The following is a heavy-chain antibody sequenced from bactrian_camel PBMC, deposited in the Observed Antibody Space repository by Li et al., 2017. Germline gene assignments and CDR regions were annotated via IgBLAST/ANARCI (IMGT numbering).Heavy chain of an antibody. CDR3: TKDRSYGTRNWAQST. CDR2: LSTDRTI. J-gene: IGHJ4*01. V-gene: IGHV3S53*01. Sequence: QLVESGGDSVQTGGSLKLSCTVIGFIFNRCAMAWYRQAPGNGRELVASLSTDRTIKYSDSVKGRFTISRDNARNTLYLQMNSLKPEDTAMYYCTKDRSYGTRNWAQSTRGQGTQVTVS. CDR1: GFIFNRCA. D-gene: IGHD3*01.